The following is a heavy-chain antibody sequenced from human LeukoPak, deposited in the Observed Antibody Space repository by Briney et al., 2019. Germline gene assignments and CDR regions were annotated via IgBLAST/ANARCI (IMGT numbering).Heavy chain of an antibody. CDR1: GFTFSSYW. CDR3: AREITVTTGWFDP. CDR2: IKQDGSEK. V-gene: IGHV3-7*01. J-gene: IGHJ5*02. Sequence: SGGSLRLSCAASGFTFSSYWMSWVRQAPGKGLEWVANIKQDGSEKYYVDSVKGRFTISRDNAKNSPYLQMNSLRAEDTAVYYCAREITVTTGWFDPWGQGTLVTVSS. D-gene: IGHD4-17*01.